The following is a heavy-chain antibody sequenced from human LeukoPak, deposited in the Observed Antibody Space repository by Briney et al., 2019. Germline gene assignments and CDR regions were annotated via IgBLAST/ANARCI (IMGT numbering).Heavy chain of an antibody. CDR2: IYYSGTTSYNPSLT. D-gene: IGHD3-22*01. CDR1: GGSISSYY. J-gene: IGHJ4*02. V-gene: IGHV4-59*12. Sequence: NPSETLSLTCTVSGGSISSYYWSWIRQPPGKGLEWIGYIYYSGTTSYNPSLTSYNPSLKSRVTISVDTSKNEFSLKLSSVTAADTAVYYCARWQYYYDSSGYYYGVKSFGLDYWGQGTLVTVSS. CDR3: ARWQYYYDSSGYYYGVKSFGLDY.